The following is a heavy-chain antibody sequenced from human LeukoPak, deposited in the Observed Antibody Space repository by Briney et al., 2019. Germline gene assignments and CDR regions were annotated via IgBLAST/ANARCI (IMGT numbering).Heavy chain of an antibody. CDR1: GYTFTGYY. V-gene: IGHV1-2*02. CDR2: INPNSGGT. Sequence: GASVKVSCKASGYTFTGYYMHWVRQAPGQGLEWMGWINPNSGGTNYAQKLQGRVTMTTDTSTSTAYMELRSLRSDDTAVYYCARDKRDFWSGRKPFDYWGQGTLVTVSS. D-gene: IGHD3-3*01. CDR3: ARDKRDFWSGRKPFDY. J-gene: IGHJ4*02.